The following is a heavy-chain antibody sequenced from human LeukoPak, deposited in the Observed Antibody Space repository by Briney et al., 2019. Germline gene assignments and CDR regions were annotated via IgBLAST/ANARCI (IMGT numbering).Heavy chain of an antibody. CDR2: IYPGDSDT. CDR1: GYSFTSYW. V-gene: IGHV5-51*01. D-gene: IGHD3-10*01. Sequence: GEPLKISCKGSGYSFTSYWIGWVRQMPGKGLEWMGIIYPGDSDTRYSPSFQGQVTISADKSISTAYLQWSSLKASDTAMYYCARVKPGTYYYGSGIDYWGQGTLVTVSS. CDR3: ARVKPGTYYYGSGIDY. J-gene: IGHJ4*02.